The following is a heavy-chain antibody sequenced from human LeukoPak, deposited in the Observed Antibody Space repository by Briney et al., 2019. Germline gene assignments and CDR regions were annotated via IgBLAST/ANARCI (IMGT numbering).Heavy chain of an antibody. CDR1: GGTFSSYA. CDR2: ISAYNDNT. D-gene: IGHD1-26*01. Sequence: GASVKVSCKASGGTFSSYAISWVRQAPGQGLEWMGWISAYNDNTNYAQKVQGRVTMTTDTSTRTAYMELRSLRSDDTAVYYCARDGIVGPTTYLIFDAFDIWGQGTTVTVS. V-gene: IGHV1-18*01. CDR3: ARDGIVGPTTYLIFDAFDI. J-gene: IGHJ3*02.